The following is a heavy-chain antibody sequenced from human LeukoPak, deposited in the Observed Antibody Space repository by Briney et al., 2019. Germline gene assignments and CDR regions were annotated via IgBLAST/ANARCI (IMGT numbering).Heavy chain of an antibody. CDR2: IIPLFGAP. J-gene: IGHJ4*02. CDR1: GGSFSSYA. D-gene: IGHD5-24*01. Sequence: SVKVSCKASGGSFSSYAISWVRQAPGQGLEWMGGIIPLFGAPNYAQKFQGRVTITADKSTTTAYMELSSLRSEDTAVYYCARKDGYNEGEPDYWGQGTLVTVSS. V-gene: IGHV1-69*06. CDR3: ARKDGYNEGEPDY.